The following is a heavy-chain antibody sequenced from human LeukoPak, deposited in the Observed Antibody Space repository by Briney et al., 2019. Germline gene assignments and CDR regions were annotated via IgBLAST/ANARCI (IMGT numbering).Heavy chain of an antibody. V-gene: IGHV3-21*01. Sequence: KTGGSLRLSCAASGFTFSSYSMNWVRQAPGKGLEWVSSISSSSSYIYYADSVKGRFTISRDNAKNSLYLQMNSLRAEDTAVYYCARSPSAEIDYWGQGTLVTASS. CDR3: ARSPSAEIDY. J-gene: IGHJ4*02. CDR2: ISSSSSYI. D-gene: IGHD2-2*01. CDR1: GFTFSSYS.